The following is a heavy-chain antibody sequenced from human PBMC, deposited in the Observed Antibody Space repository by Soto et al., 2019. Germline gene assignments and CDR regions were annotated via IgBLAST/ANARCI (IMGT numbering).Heavy chain of an antibody. CDR1: GFSLSTSGLG. Sequence: QITLKESGPTLVRPTQTLTLTCTFSGFSLSTSGLGVGWIRQPPGKALEWLALLYWNDDKRYSPSLKARLTITKDTSNNQVVLTMTNMDPVDTATYYGAHRPSGWYLFDYWGQGTLVTVSS. CDR3: AHRPSGWYLFDY. J-gene: IGHJ4*02. V-gene: IGHV2-5*01. CDR2: LYWNDDK. D-gene: IGHD6-19*01.